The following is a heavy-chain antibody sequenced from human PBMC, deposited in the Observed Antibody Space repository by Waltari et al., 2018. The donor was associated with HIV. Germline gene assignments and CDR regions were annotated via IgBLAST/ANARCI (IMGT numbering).Heavy chain of an antibody. CDR2: IYHSGST. CDR1: GYSISSGYY. V-gene: IGHV4-38-2*02. CDR3: ARVVNYRVSSGYYSWVDP. D-gene: IGHD3-22*01. J-gene: IGHJ5*02. Sequence: QVQLQESGPGLVKPSETLSLTCTVSGYSISSGYYWGWIRQPPGKGLEWIGSIYHSGSTYYTPSLKSRVTISVDTSKNQFSLKLSSVTAADTAVYYCARVVNYRVSSGYYSWVDPWGQGTLVTVSS.